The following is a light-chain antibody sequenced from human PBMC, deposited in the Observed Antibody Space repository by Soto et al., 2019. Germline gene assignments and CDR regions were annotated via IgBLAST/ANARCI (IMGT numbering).Light chain of an antibody. CDR1: RSVLYSSNNKNY. V-gene: IGKV4-1*01. CDR3: QQYYSSPRT. J-gene: IGKJ1*01. Sequence: DIVMTQSPDSLAVSLGERATINCKSSRSVLYSSNNKNYLAWYQQKPGQPPKLLIYWASTRESGVPDRFSGSGSVTDFTLTISSLQAEDVAVYYCQQYYSSPRTVGQGTKVEIK. CDR2: WAS.